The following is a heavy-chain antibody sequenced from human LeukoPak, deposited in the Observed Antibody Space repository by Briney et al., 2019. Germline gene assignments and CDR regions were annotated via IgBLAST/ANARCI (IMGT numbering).Heavy chain of an antibody. CDR1: GGSVSSGSYY. V-gene: IGHV4-61*01. CDR3: ARRGSGGRSFDI. D-gene: IGHD2-15*01. Sequence: SETLSLTCTVSGGSVSSGSYYWTWIRQPPGKGLEWIGYISYSGSTNYNPSLKSRVTISADTSKNQFSLNLSSVTAADTAVYYCARRGSGGRSFDIWGQGTMVTVSS. CDR2: ISYSGST. J-gene: IGHJ3*02.